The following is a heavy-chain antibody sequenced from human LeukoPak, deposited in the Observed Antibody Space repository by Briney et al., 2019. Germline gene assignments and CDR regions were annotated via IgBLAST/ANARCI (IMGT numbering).Heavy chain of an antibody. J-gene: IGHJ5*02. Sequence: ASVKVSCKASGYTFTSYDINWVRQATGQGLEWLGGKSPSSGNTGYAQKFQGRLTITRNTSISTAYMELSSLRSEDTAVYYCARMYYYGSGSYENWFNPWGQGTLVTVSS. CDR1: GYTFTSYD. CDR2: KSPSSGNT. CDR3: ARMYYYGSGSYENWFNP. D-gene: IGHD3-10*01. V-gene: IGHV1-8*01.